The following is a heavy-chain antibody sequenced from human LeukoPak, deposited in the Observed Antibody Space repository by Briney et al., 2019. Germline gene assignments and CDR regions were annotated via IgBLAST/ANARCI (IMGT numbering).Heavy chain of an antibody. Sequence: ASVKVTCKASGYTFTSYDINWVRQATGQGLEWMGWMNPNSGNTGYAQKFQGRVTITTDESTSTAYMELSSLRSEDTAVYYCARGKREDYYYYYMDVWGKGTTVTVSS. CDR1: GYTFTSYD. D-gene: IGHD2-15*01. V-gene: IGHV1-8*01. J-gene: IGHJ6*03. CDR2: MNPNSGNT. CDR3: ARGKREDYYYYYMDV.